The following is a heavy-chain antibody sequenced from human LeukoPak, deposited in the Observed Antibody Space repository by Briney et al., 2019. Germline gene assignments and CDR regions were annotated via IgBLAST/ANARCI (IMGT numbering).Heavy chain of an antibody. J-gene: IGHJ3*02. CDR3: ARTYGGDAFDI. V-gene: IGHV3-48*02. CDR2: ISSTSSAI. CDR1: GFTFSSYG. D-gene: IGHD4-23*01. Sequence: GGSLRLSCGASGFTFSSYGLNWVRQAPGKGLEWVSYISSTSSAIYYADSVKGRFTITRDNAKDSVDLQMNSLRDEDTGVYYCARTYGGDAFDIWGQGTMVTVPS.